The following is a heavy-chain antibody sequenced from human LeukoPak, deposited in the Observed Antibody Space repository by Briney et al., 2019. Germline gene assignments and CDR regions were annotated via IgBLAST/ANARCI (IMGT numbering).Heavy chain of an antibody. CDR2: INPSGGST. CDR1: GYTFTRYF. CDR3: AREGGGGIDIEPSFDY. V-gene: IGHV1-46*01. D-gene: IGHD2-15*01. J-gene: IGHJ4*02. Sequence: VASVKVSCKASGYTFTRYFIHWVRQAPGRGPEWMGTINPSGGSTGYAQKFQGRVTMTRDTSTSTVYMELSSLRSEDTAVYYCAREGGGGIDIEPSFDYWGQGTLVTVSS.